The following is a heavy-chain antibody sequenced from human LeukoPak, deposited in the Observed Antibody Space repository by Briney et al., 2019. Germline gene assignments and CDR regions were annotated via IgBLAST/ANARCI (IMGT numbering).Heavy chain of an antibody. CDR1: GGSVSRGSDY. CDR2: IYYSGTT. D-gene: IGHD3-22*01. V-gene: IGHV4-61*01. J-gene: IGHJ4*02. Sequence: PSETLSLTCTVSGGSVSRGSDYWAWIRQPPGKGLEWIGYIYYSGTTNYNPSLKSRVTISVDTSKNQFSLKLSSVTAADTAVYHCARDQNEYYYDSSGYSLWGQGTLVTISS. CDR3: ARDQNEYYYDSSGYSL.